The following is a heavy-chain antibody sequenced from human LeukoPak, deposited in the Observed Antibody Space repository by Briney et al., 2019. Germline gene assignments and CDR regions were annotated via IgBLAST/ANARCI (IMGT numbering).Heavy chain of an antibody. D-gene: IGHD3-16*02. V-gene: IGHV1-69*04. J-gene: IGHJ5*02. CDR1: GGTFSSYA. Sequence: GASVKVSCKASGGTFSSYAISWVRQAPGQGLEWMGRIIPILGIANYAQKFQGRVTITADKSTSTAYMELSSLRSEDTAVHYCARDVNDYVWGSYPLPWGQGTLVTVSS. CDR3: ARDVNDYVWGSYPLP. CDR2: IIPILGIA.